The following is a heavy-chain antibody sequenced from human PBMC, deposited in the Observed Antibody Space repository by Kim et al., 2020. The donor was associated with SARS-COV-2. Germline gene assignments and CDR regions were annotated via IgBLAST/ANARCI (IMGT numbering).Heavy chain of an antibody. CDR1: GFTFDNYA. CDR3: AKKEDPDDRSGTYRNGYFQY. V-gene: IGHV3-9*01. J-gene: IGHJ1*01. CDR2: ISLSSVNI. Sequence: GGSLRLSCTASGFTFDNYAMHWVRQAPGKALEWVAGISLSSVNIAYADSVRGRFTISRDNAKKSLYLQMDSLRIEDTAFYYCAKKEDPDDRSGTYRNGYFQYWGRGALVTVSS. D-gene: IGHD3-22*01.